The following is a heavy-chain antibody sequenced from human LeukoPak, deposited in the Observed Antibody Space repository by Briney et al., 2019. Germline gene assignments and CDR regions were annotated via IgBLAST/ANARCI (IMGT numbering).Heavy chain of an antibody. CDR2: IIPILGIA. D-gene: IGHD6-25*01. J-gene: IGHJ4*02. Sequence: SVKVSCKASGGTFSTYAISWVRQAPGQGLEWMGRIIPILGIANYAQKFQGRVTITADKSTSTAYMELSSLRSEDTAVYYCADGSPFDYWGQGTLVTVSS. V-gene: IGHV1-69*04. CDR3: ADGSPFDY. CDR1: GGTFSTYA.